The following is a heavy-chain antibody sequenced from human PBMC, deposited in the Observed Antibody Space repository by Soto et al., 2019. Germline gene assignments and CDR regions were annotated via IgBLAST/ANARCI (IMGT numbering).Heavy chain of an antibody. Sequence: GGSLRLSCAASGFTFSSYSMNWVRQAPGKGLEWVSYISSSSSTIYYADSVKGRFTISRDNAKNSLYLQMNSLRAEDTAVYYCARADSGSYYPLLDYWGQGTLVTVSS. D-gene: IGHD1-26*01. CDR2: ISSSSSTI. CDR1: GFTFSSYS. CDR3: ARADSGSYYPLLDY. V-gene: IGHV3-48*01. J-gene: IGHJ4*02.